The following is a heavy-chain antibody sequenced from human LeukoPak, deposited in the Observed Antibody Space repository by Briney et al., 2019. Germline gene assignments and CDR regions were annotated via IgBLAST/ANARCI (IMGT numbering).Heavy chain of an antibody. J-gene: IGHJ4*02. V-gene: IGHV3-48*01. D-gene: IGHD3-22*01. CDR1: GFTFSSYS. CDR2: ITASGTAM. CDR3: ARITYYYDSSGYHPDY. Sequence: PGGSLRLSCAASGFTFSSYSMNWVRQAPGKGLEWVSHITASGTAMFYADSVKGRFTISRDNAKNSLYLQMNSLRAEDTAVYYCARITYYYDSSGYHPDYWGQGTLVTVSS.